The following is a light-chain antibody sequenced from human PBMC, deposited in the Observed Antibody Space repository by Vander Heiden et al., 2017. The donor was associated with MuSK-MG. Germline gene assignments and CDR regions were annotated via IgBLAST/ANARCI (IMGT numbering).Light chain of an antibody. CDR2: WAS. J-gene: IGKJ2*01. CDR1: QSVLYSSNNKNY. Sequence: DIVMTQSPDSLAVSLGERATINCKSSQSVLYSSNNKNYLAWYQQKPGQPPKLLIYWASTRESGVPDRFSGSGSGTDFTLTISSLQAEDVAVYYCQQYYCTPYTFSQGTKLEIK. CDR3: QQYYCTPYT. V-gene: IGKV4-1*01.